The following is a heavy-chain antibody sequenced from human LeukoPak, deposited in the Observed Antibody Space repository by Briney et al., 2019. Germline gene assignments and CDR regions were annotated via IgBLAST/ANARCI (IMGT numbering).Heavy chain of an antibody. J-gene: IGHJ4*02. CDR1: GFTFSSYA. D-gene: IGHD5-24*01. V-gene: IGHV3-23*01. CDR2: ISGSGGST. CDR3: AKGRDGYNADFDY. Sequence: PGGSLRLSCAASGFTFSSYAMSWVRQAPGKGLEWVSGISGSGGSTYYADSVKDRFTISRDNSKNTLYLQMNSLRAEDTAVYYCAKGRDGYNADFDYWGQGTLVTVSS.